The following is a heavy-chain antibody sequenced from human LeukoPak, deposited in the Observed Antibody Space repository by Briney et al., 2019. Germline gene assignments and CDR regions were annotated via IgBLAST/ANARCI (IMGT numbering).Heavy chain of an antibody. CDR2: ISWNSGSI. CDR1: GFTFDDYA. Sequence: GGSLRLSCAASGFTFDDYAMHWVRQAPGKGLEWVSGISWNSGSIGYADSVKGRFTTSRDNAKNSLYLQMNSLRAEDMALYYCAKGGTSYYYDSSGYLNYFDYWGQGTLVTVSS. V-gene: IGHV3-9*03. J-gene: IGHJ4*02. CDR3: AKGGTSYYYDSSGYLNYFDY. D-gene: IGHD3-22*01.